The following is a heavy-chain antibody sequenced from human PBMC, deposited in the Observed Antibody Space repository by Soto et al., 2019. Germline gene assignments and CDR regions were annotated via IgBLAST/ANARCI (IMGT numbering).Heavy chain of an antibody. D-gene: IGHD2-2*02. CDR2: IDADGSST. J-gene: IGHJ6*02. CDR1: AFTFSSYW. V-gene: IGHV3-74*01. Sequence: VGSLRLSCGASAFTFSSYWMHWVRQAPGKGLVWVSRIDADGSSTSYADSVKGRFTISRDNAKNTLYLQLNSLRAEDTAVYYCARASVRICSSTSCYTEPRGMDVWGQGTTVTVSS. CDR3: ARASVRICSSTSCYTEPRGMDV.